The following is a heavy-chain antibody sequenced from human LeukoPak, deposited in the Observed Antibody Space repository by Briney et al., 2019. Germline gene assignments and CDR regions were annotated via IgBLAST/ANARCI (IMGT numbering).Heavy chain of an antibody. J-gene: IGHJ6*01. D-gene: IGHD6-13*01. Sequence: ASVKVSCKASGYTFTSYDINWVRQATGQGLEWMGWMNPNSGNTGYAQKFQGRVTITRNTSISTAYMELSSLRSEDTAVYYCAGESSIAAAGYYGMDVWGQGTTVTVSS. CDR1: GYTFTSYD. CDR3: AGESSIAAAGYYGMDV. CDR2: MNPNSGNT. V-gene: IGHV1-8*03.